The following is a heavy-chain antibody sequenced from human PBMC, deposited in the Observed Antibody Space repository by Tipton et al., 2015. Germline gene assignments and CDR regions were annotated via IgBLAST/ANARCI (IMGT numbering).Heavy chain of an antibody. CDR2: LYPGDNET. Sequence: VQLVQSGAEVKKPGESLKISCKGSGYGFRIYWIGWVRQMPGKGLEWMGTLYPGDNETRYSPSFQGQVTMSADTSITTAYLQWSSLKASDTAIYYCASGAINIPFPFDYWGQGTLVTVSS. V-gene: IGHV5-51*01. CDR1: GYGFRIYW. CDR3: ASGAINIPFPFDY. D-gene: IGHD1-26*01. J-gene: IGHJ4*02.